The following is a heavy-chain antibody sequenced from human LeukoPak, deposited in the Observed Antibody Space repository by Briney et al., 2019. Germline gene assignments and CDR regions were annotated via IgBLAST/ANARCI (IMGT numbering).Heavy chain of an antibody. CDR3: ARGPLSSYFHYFDY. CDR1: GYTFTGYY. Sequence: ASVKVSCKASGYTFTGYYMHWVRRAPGQGLEWMGWINPNSGGTNYAQKFQGRVTMTRDTSISTAYMELSRLRSDDTAVYYCARGPLSSYFHYFDYWGQGTLVTVSS. J-gene: IGHJ4*02. CDR2: INPNSGGT. V-gene: IGHV1-2*02. D-gene: IGHD2-15*01.